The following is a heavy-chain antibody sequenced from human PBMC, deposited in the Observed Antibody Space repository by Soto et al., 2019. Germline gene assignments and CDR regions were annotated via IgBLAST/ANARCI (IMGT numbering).Heavy chain of an antibody. CDR2: ISQDGAIA. Sequence: VQLVASGGGFVQPGGSLRLSCAASGFAFGSYWMHWARQAPGKGLVWVSRISQDGAIATQADSVKGRFTISRDNAKNTLFLQINSLRADDTAVYYCLRDQRHWNEFADQWGQGTLVTVSS. CDR1: GFAFGSYW. CDR3: LRDQRHWNEFADQ. V-gene: IGHV3-74*01. D-gene: IGHD1-1*01. J-gene: IGHJ4*02.